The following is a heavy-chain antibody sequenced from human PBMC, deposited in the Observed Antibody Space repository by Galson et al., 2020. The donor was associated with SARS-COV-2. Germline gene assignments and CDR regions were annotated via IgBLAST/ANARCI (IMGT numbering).Heavy chain of an antibody. V-gene: IGHV4-59*08. J-gene: IGHJ4*02. CDR1: GGSISSYY. Sequence: SETLSLTCTVSGGSISSYYWSWIRQPPGKGLEWIGYIYYSGSTNYNPSLKSRVTISVDTSKNQFSLKLSSVTAADTAVYYCARLGWGTRQDYWGQGALVTVSS. CDR2: IYYSGST. D-gene: IGHD2-8*02. CDR3: ARLGWGTRQDY.